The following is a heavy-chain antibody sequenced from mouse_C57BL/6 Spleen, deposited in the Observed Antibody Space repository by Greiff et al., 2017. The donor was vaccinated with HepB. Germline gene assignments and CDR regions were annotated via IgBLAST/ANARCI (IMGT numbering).Heavy chain of an antibody. D-gene: IGHD1-1*02. CDR2: IDPEDDET. J-gene: IGHJ3*01. CDR3: AILFPFAY. Sequence: EVQLQQSGAELVKPGASVKLSCTASGFNIKDYYMHWVKQRTEQGLEWIGRIDPEDDETKYAPKFQGKATITADTSSNTAYLQLSSLTSEDTAVYYCAILFPFAYWGQGTLVTVSA. CDR1: GFNIKDYY. V-gene: IGHV14-2*01.